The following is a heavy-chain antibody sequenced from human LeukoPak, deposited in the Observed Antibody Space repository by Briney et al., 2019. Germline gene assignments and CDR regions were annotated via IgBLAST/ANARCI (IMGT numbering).Heavy chain of an antibody. D-gene: IGHD5-18*01. V-gene: IGHV3-21*01. J-gene: IGHJ4*02. CDR1: SFTFSNYN. Sequence: SGGSLRLSCAPSSFTFSNYNMNWVRHAPGKGLECVSSITGSITYISYTDSRKGRFIISRDNAKNSLYLQMNSLGAEDTAVYYCARDRGGYSYVDYWGKGTLVTVS. CDR2: ITGSITYI. CDR3: ARDRGGYSYVDY.